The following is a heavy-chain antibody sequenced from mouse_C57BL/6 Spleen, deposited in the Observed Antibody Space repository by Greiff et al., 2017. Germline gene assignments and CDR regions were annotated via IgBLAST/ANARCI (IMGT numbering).Heavy chain of an antibody. J-gene: IGHJ4*01. V-gene: IGHV1-55*01. D-gene: IGHD3-2*02. CDR3: ARETAQATKAMDD. CDR1: GYTFTSYW. CDR2: IYPGSGST. Sequence: QVQLQQPGAELVKPGASVKMSCKASGYTFTSYWITWVKQRPGQGLEWIGDIYPGSGSTNYNEKFKSKATLTVDPSSSTAYMQLSSLTSEDSAVYYCARETAQATKAMDDWGQGTSVTVSS.